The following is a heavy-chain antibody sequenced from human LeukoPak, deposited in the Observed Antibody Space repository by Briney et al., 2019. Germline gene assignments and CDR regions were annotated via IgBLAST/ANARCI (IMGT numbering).Heavy chain of an antibody. V-gene: IGHV3-73*01. CDR1: GFTFSGSA. CDR2: IRSKANSYVT. D-gene: IGHD6-13*01. J-gene: IGHJ6*02. Sequence: PGGSLRLSCAASGFTFSGSAMHWVRQASGKGLEWVGRIRSKANSYVTAYAASVKGRFTISRDDSKNTAYLQMNSLKTEDTAVYYCTSERIAAAGTGSMDVWGQGTTVTVSS. CDR3: TSERIAAAGTGSMDV.